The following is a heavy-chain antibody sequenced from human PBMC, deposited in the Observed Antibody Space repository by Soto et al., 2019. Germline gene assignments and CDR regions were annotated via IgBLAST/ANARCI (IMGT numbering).Heavy chain of an antibody. Sequence: GGSLRLSCTASGITFSHFWMSWVRQAPGKGLEWVASVNQDGTEKYYVDSVKGRFTISRDNAQKSLSLQMNNVRADDTALYYCAREAPPFGSGIYSNCWGQGTMVTVSS. D-gene: IGHD3-10*01. CDR2: VNQDGTEK. V-gene: IGHV3-7*03. CDR1: GITFSHFW. CDR3: AREAPPFGSGIYSNC. J-gene: IGHJ4*02.